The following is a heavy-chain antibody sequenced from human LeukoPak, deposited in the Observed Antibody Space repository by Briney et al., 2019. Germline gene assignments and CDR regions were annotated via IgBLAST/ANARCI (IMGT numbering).Heavy chain of an antibody. D-gene: IGHD3-22*01. Sequence: SGKVSCKASGGTFSSYAIIWVRQAPGQGLEWMGGIIPIFGTANYAQKFQGRVTITADEYTSTAYMELSSLRSEDTAVYYCARAQGENLITMIVPSAFDIWGQGTMVTVSS. V-gene: IGHV1-69*01. CDR2: IIPIFGTA. J-gene: IGHJ3*02. CDR3: ARAQGENLITMIVPSAFDI. CDR1: GGTFSSYA.